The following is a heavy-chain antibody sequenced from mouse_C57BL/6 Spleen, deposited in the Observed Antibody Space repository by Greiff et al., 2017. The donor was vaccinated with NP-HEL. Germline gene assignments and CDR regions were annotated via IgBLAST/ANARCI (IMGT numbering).Heavy chain of an antibody. CDR1: GYTFTDYY. D-gene: IGHD1-1*01. CDR2: IGPASGST. CDR3: ARRGITTVPAGDY. V-gene: IGHV1-77*01. Sequence: VQLQQSGAELVKPGASVKISCKASGYTFTDYYINWVKQRPGQGLEWIGKIGPASGSTYYNEKFRGKATLTADKSSSTAYMQLSSLTSEDSAVYFCARRGITTVPAGDYWGQGTTLTVSS. J-gene: IGHJ2*01.